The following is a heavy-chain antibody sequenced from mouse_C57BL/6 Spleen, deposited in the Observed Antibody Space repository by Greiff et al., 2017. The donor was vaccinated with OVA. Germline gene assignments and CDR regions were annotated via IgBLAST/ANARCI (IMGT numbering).Heavy chain of an antibody. D-gene: IGHD3-3*01. CDR3: ARLGYLYWYFDV. Sequence: DVQLQESGPELVKPGASVKISCKASGYTFTDYYMNWVKQSHGKSLEWIGDINPNNGGTSYNQKFKGKATLTVDKSSSTAYMELRSLTSEDSAVYYCARLGYLYWYFDVWGTGTTVTVSS. J-gene: IGHJ1*03. CDR1: GYTFTDYY. V-gene: IGHV1-26*01. CDR2: INPNNGGT.